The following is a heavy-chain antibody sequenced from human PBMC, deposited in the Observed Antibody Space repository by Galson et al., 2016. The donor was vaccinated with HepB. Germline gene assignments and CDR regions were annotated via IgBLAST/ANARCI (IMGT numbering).Heavy chain of an antibody. D-gene: IGHD1-14*01. CDR1: GYTFNTYN. J-gene: IGHJ4*02. V-gene: IGHV1-46*02. CDR2: IKPSGGNT. CDR3: ARELDHSFYFDY. Sequence: CKASGYTFNTYNMHWVRQAPGQGLEWMGIIKPSGGNTIYAQRFQDRITMTRDTSTSTVYMELISLRSEDTAVYYCARELDHSFYFDYWGQGTLLTVSS.